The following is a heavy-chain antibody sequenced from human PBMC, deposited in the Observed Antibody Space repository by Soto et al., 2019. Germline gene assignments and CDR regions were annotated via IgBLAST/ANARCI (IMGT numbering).Heavy chain of an antibody. CDR2: ITSRSKFI. V-gene: IGHV3-21*01. J-gene: IGHJ4*02. CDR3: ARGAALGLSDY. CDR1: GFSFNTYS. D-gene: IGHD3-16*01. Sequence: GGSLSLSCSASGFSFNTYSMNCVRQAPGKGLEWVSSITSRSKFIYYANSVKGRFTISRDNAKNSLYLQMNSLRAEDTAVYFCARGAALGLSDYWGRGTLVTVSS.